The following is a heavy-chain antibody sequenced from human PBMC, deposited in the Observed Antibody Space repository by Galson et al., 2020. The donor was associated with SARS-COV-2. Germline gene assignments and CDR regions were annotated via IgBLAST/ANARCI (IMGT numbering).Heavy chain of an antibody. Sequence: HGESLKISCKGSGYSFTSYWISWVRQMPGNGLEWMGRIDPSDSYTNYSPSFQGHVTISADKSISTAYLQWSSLKASDTAMYYCARFNYPVAAIDYWGQGTLVTVSS. CDR1: GYSFTSYW. V-gene: IGHV5-10-1*01. D-gene: IGHD6-19*01. J-gene: IGHJ4*02. CDR3: ARFNYPVAAIDY. CDR2: IDPSDSYT.